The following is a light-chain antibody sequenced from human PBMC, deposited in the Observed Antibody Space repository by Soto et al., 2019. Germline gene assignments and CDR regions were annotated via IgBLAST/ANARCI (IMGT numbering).Light chain of an antibody. CDR2: GAS. Sequence: EIVLTQSPGTLSLSPGERATLSCRASQSVSSSYLAWYQQKPGQAPRLLVYGASSRATGIPDRFSGSGSGTDLTLPISRVEPEDFAVYYCQHYGSSPFTFGPGTRVDIK. V-gene: IGKV3-20*01. CDR1: QSVSSSY. CDR3: QHYGSSPFT. J-gene: IGKJ3*01.